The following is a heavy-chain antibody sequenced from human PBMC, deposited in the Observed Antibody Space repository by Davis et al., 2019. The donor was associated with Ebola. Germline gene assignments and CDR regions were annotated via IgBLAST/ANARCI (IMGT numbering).Heavy chain of an antibody. D-gene: IGHD6-19*01. Sequence: GSLRPPCETSGFIFRNYVMSWVRQAPGKGPEWVSTFGTGGDTYYADSVKGRFAISRDNSRGTLYLQMNSLRVEDTAIYYCAKDTSNVWFDVWGQGTMVTVSS. J-gene: IGHJ3*01. CDR2: FGTGGDT. CDR3: AKDTSNVWFDV. V-gene: IGHV3-23*01. CDR1: GFIFRNYV.